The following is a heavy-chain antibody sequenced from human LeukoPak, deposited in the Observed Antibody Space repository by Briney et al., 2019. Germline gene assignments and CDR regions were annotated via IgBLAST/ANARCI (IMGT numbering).Heavy chain of an antibody. Sequence: PSETLSLTCTVSGGSISTYYWSWIWQPPGKGLEWIGYIYYSGSTNYNPSLKSRVTISVDTSKNQFSLKLSSVTAADTAVYYCAGLTYYYDSSGYYYHAFQHWGQGTLVTVSS. D-gene: IGHD3-22*01. CDR2: IYYSGST. J-gene: IGHJ1*01. CDR3: AGLTYYYDSSGYYYHAFQH. CDR1: GGSISTYY. V-gene: IGHV4-59*01.